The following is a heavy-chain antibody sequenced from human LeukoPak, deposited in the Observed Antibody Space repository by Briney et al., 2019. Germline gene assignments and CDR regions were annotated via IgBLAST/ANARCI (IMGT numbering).Heavy chain of an antibody. CDR1: GFTFSDYY. Sequence: PGGSLRLSCAASGFTFSDYYMSWVRQAPGKGLEWVSVIYSGGSTYYADSVKGRFTISRHNSKNTLYLQMNSLRAEDTAVYYCARVFRGASDIWGQGTMVTVSS. CDR3: ARVFRGASDI. D-gene: IGHD3-16*01. CDR2: IYSGGST. V-gene: IGHV3-53*04. J-gene: IGHJ3*02.